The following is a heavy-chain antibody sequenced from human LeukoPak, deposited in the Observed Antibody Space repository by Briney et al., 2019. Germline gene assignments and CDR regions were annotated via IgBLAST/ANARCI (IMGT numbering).Heavy chain of an antibody. CDR2: IRYDGSNK. D-gene: IGHD6-13*01. CDR3: AKDLSGGSSWYPYSYYMDV. J-gene: IGHJ6*03. Sequence: GGSLRLSCAASGFTFSSYGMHWVRQAPGKGLEWVAFIRYDGSNKYYADSVKGRFTISRDNSKNTLYLQMNSLRAEDTAVYYCAKDLSGGSSWYPYSYYMDVWGKGTTVTVSS. V-gene: IGHV3-30*02. CDR1: GFTFSSYG.